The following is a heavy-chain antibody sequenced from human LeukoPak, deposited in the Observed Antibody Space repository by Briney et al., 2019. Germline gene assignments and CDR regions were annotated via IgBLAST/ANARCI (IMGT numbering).Heavy chain of an antibody. V-gene: IGHV3-53*01. CDR3: ARVQTQLAYFDY. D-gene: IGHD6-13*01. Sequence: GGSLRLSCAASGFTVSSNYMSWVGQAPGKGLEWVSVIYSGGSTYYADSVKGRFTISRDNSKNTLYLQMNSLRAEDTAVYYCARVQTQLAYFDYWGQGTLVTVSS. CDR1: GFTVSSNY. CDR2: IYSGGST. J-gene: IGHJ4*02.